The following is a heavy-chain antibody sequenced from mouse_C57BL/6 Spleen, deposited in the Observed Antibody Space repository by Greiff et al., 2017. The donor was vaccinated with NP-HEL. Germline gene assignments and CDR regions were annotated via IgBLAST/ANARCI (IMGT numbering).Heavy chain of an antibody. J-gene: IGHJ4*01. V-gene: IGHV1-42*01. Sequence: VQLQQSGPELVKPGASVKISCKASGYSFTGYYMNWVKQSPEKSLEWIGEINPSTGGTTYNQKFKAKATLTVDKSSSTAYMQLKSLTSEDSAVYYCARGLYYYGSSYGDYAMDYWGQGTSVTVSS. CDR1: GYSFTGYY. D-gene: IGHD1-1*01. CDR3: ARGLYYYGSSYGDYAMDY. CDR2: INPSTGGT.